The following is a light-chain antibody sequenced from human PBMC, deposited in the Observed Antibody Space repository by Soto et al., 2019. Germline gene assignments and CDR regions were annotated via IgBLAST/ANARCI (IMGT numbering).Light chain of an antibody. CDR3: QQYGSSPKT. Sequence: PGDRGTITCRASQSISSWLAWYQQKPGKAPKLLISCASTRATGIPDRFSGSGFGTDFTLTITRLEPEDFAVYYCQQYGSSPKTFGQGNKVDIK. CDR2: CAS. CDR1: QSISSW. V-gene: IGKV3-20*01. J-gene: IGKJ1*01.